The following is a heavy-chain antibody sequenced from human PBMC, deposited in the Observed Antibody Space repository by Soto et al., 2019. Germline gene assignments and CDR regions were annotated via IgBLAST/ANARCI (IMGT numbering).Heavy chain of an antibody. V-gene: IGHV4-59*01. Sequence: SETLSLTCTVSGGSISSYYWSWIRQPPGKGLEWIGYIYYSGSTNYNPSLKSRVTISVDTSKNQFSLKLSSVTAADTAVYYCARDVGGYVGFDPWGQGTLVTVSS. CDR1: GGSISSYY. J-gene: IGHJ5*02. CDR2: IYYSGST. CDR3: ARDVGGYVGFDP. D-gene: IGHD3-16*01.